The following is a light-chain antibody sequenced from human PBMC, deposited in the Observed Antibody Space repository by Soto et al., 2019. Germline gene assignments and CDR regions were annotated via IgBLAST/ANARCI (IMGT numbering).Light chain of an antibody. CDR1: QSVSSSF. Sequence: EIVLTQSPGTLSLSPGERATLSCRASQSVSSSFLAWYQQKPGQAPRLLLYGASTSATGIPDRFSGSESGTDFTLTISRLEPEDFAVYYCQQYGSSPWTFGQGTKVEIK. CDR3: QQYGSSPWT. CDR2: GAS. V-gene: IGKV3-20*01. J-gene: IGKJ1*01.